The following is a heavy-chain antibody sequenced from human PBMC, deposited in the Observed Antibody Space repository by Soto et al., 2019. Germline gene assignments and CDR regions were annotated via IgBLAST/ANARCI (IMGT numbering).Heavy chain of an antibody. CDR1: GFTFSSYG. J-gene: IGHJ4*02. CDR3: AKGGSYRTFDY. CDR2: ISYEGRAQ. D-gene: IGHD1-26*01. V-gene: IGHV3-30*18. Sequence: QVHLVESGGGVVQPGRSLRLSCAASGFTFSSYGMHWVRQAPGQGLEWVAVISYEGRAQYYADSVKGRFTISRDNSKNTLNLQMNSLRPEDTAVYYCAKGGSYRTFDYWGQGTLVTVST.